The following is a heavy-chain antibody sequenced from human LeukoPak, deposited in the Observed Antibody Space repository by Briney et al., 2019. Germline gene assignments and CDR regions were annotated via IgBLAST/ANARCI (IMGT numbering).Heavy chain of an antibody. V-gene: IGHV1-18*01. Sequence: GASVKVSCKASGYTFTSYGISWVRQAPGQGLEWMGWISAYNGNTNYAQKLQGRVTMTTDTSTSTAYMELRSLRSEDTAVYYCARVLPREFSYGYLWGGDAFDIWGQGTMVTVSS. J-gene: IGHJ3*02. CDR3: ARVLPREFSYGYLWGGDAFDI. CDR2: ISAYNGNT. D-gene: IGHD3-16*01. CDR1: GYTFTSYG.